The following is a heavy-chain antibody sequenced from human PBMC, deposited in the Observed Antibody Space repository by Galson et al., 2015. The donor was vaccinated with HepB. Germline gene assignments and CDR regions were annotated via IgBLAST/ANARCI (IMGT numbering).Heavy chain of an antibody. V-gene: IGHV3-9*01. J-gene: IGHJ5*02. Sequence: SLRLSCAASGFTFDDYAMHWVRQAPGKGLEWVSGISWNSGSIGYADSVKGRFTISRDNAKNSLYLQMSSLRAEDTALYYCAKDSHQVMVRGVTWFDPWGQGTLVTVSS. CDR2: ISWNSGSI. CDR3: AKDSHQVMVRGVTWFDP. D-gene: IGHD3-10*01. CDR1: GFTFDDYA.